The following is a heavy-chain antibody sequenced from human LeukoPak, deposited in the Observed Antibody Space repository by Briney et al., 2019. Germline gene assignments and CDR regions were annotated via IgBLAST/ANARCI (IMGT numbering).Heavy chain of an antibody. J-gene: IGHJ4*02. CDR2: INPNSGGT. V-gene: IGHV1-2*02. CDR1: GYTFTGYY. D-gene: IGHD6-13*01. CDR3: ARANQYSSTLIDY. Sequence: GASVKVSCKASGYTFTGYYMHWVRQAPGQGLEWMGWINPNSGGTNYAQKFQGRVTMTRDTSISTAYMELSRLRSDDTAVYYCARANQYSSTLIDYWGQGTLVTVSS.